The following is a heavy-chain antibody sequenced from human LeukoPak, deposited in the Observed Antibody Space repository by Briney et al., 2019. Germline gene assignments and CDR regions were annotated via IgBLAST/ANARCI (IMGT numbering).Heavy chain of an antibody. Sequence: GGSLRLSCAASGFTFSSYEMNWVRQAPGKGLEWVSYISSSGSTIYYADSVKGRFTISRDNAKNSLYLQMNSLRAEDTAVYYCAREMVRGANGGFDYWGQGTLVTVSS. J-gene: IGHJ4*02. CDR3: AREMVRGANGGFDY. D-gene: IGHD3-10*01. V-gene: IGHV3-48*03. CDR1: GFTFSSYE. CDR2: ISSSGSTI.